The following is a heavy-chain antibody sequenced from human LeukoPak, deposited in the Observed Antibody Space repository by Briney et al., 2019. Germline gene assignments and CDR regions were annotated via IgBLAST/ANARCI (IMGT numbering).Heavy chain of an antibody. CDR2: IYATGST. Sequence: ETLSLTCTVSGGSISSYYWSWIRQPAGKGLEWIGRIYATGSTNYNPSLKSRVTMSVDTSKNQFSLNLNSVTAADTAVYYCARVGYSSGWYPLDYWGQGTLVTVSS. V-gene: IGHV4-4*07. CDR1: GGSISSYY. J-gene: IGHJ4*02. D-gene: IGHD6-19*01. CDR3: ARVGYSSGWYPLDY.